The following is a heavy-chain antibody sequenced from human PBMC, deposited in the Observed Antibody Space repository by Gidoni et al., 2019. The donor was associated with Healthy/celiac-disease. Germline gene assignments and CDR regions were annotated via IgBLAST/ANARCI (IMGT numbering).Heavy chain of an antibody. Sequence: QVQLVQSGAEVKKPGASVEVSCKASGYTFTSYAMHWVRQAPGQRLEWMGWINAGNGNTTYTQRFQGSVTITSDTSARTAYMKLSSLSSEDTAVYYCARELALVRWFDPWGQGTLVTVSS. CDR3: ARELALVRWFDP. CDR2: INAGNGNT. CDR1: GYTFTSYA. V-gene: IGHV1-3*01. D-gene: IGHD3-10*02. J-gene: IGHJ5*02.